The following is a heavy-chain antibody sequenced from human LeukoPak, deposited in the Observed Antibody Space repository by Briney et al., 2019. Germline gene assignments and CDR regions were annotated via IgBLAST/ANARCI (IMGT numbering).Heavy chain of an antibody. CDR1: GGSISSYY. D-gene: IGHD5-24*01. V-gene: IGHV4-59*01. J-gene: IGHJ4*02. CDR2: IYYSGST. CDR3: ARVSVGRDGYNLGFDY. Sequence: SETLSLTCTVSGGSISSYYWSWIRQPPGKGLQWIGYIYYSGSTNYNPSLKSRVTISVDTSKNQFSLKLSSVTAADTAVYYCARVSVGRDGYNLGFDYWGQGTLVTVSS.